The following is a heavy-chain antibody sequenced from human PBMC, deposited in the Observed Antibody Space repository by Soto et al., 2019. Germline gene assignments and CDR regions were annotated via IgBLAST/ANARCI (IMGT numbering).Heavy chain of an antibody. CDR2: TSYDGNNE. Sequence: GGSLRLSCAASGFTFSNYAMHWVRQAPGKGLEWVALTSYDGNNEYYTDSVKGRFTISRDNSKNTLFLQMNSPRPEDTAVYYCAKDKGVFNWATSYFDYWGQGALVTSPQ. CDR3: AKDKGVFNWATSYFDY. CDR1: GFTFSNYA. D-gene: IGHD1-1*01. J-gene: IGHJ4*02. V-gene: IGHV3-30*18.